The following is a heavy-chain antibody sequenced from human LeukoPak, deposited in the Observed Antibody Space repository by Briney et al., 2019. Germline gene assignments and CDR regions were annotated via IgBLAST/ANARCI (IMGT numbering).Heavy chain of an antibody. CDR2: ISYDGSNK. CDR1: GFTFSSYG. Sequence: PGGSLRLSCAASGFTFSSYGMHWVRQAPGKGLEWVAVISYDGSNKYYADSVKGRFTISRDNSKNTLYLQMNSLRAEDTAVYYCAKSAAGVNWFDPWGQGTLVTVSS. CDR3: AKSAAGVNWFDP. D-gene: IGHD3-10*01. J-gene: IGHJ5*02. V-gene: IGHV3-30*18.